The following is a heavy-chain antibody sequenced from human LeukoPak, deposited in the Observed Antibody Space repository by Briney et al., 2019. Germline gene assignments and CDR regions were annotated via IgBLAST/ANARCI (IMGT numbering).Heavy chain of an antibody. CDR3: ARDPNYFGSGTCFSN. J-gene: IGHJ4*02. CDR1: GFTFSDYY. Sequence: PGGSLRLSCAASGFTFSDYYMSWIRQAPGKGLEWVSYISSSGSTIYYADSVKGRFTTSRDNAKNSLYLQMNSLRAEDTAVYYCARDPNYFGSGTCFSNWGQGTLVTVSS. D-gene: IGHD3-10*01. CDR2: ISSSGSTI. V-gene: IGHV3-11*01.